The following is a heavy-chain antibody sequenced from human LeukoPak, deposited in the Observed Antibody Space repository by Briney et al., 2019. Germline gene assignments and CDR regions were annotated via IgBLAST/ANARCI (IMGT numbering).Heavy chain of an antibody. V-gene: IGHV4-34*01. CDR3: RGYCSSTSCYGGYYYYGMDV. J-gene: IGHJ6*02. CDR2: INHSGST. D-gene: IGHD2-2*01. CDR1: GGSFSGYY. Sequence: SETLSLTCAVYGGSFSGYYWSWIRQPPGKRLEWIGEINHSGSTNYNPSLKSRVTISVDTSKNQFSLKLSSVTAADTAVYYCRGYCSSTSCYGGYYYYGMDVWGQGTTVTVSS.